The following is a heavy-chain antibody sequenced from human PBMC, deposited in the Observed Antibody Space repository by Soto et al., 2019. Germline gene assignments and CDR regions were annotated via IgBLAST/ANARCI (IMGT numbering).Heavy chain of an antibody. Sequence: EVQLLESGGGLVQPGGSLRLSCTASGFTFSNYAMNWVRQAPGKGLEWVSDISGSGGSTYYADSVKGRFTISRHNSKDTLYLQMNSLRAEDTAVYYCAKDFSSGWHFDYWGQGTLVTVSS. CDR3: AKDFSSGWHFDY. CDR1: GFTFSNYA. D-gene: IGHD6-19*01. J-gene: IGHJ4*02. CDR2: ISGSGGST. V-gene: IGHV3-23*01.